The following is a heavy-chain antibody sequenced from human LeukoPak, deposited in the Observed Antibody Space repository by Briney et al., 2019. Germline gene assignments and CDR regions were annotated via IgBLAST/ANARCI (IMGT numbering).Heavy chain of an antibody. J-gene: IGHJ4*02. Sequence: ASVKVSCKASGYTFTSYGISWVRQAPGQGLEWMGWISAYNGNTNYAQKLQGRVTMTEDTSTDTAYMELSSLRSEDTAVYYCATSVYSWDRHDYWGQGTLVTVSS. CDR2: ISAYNGNT. V-gene: IGHV1-18*01. D-gene: IGHD4-11*01. CDR3: ATSVYSWDRHDY. CDR1: GYTFTSYG.